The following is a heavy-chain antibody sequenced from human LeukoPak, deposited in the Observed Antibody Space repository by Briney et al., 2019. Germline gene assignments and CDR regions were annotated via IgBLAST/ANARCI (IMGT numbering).Heavy chain of an antibody. Sequence: GGSLRLSCAASGFIFSSYEMNWVRQAPGKGLEWVTYISSSGSTTYYADSVKGRFTISRDNSKNTLYLQINSLRAEDTAVYYCAKEGDYGGTLDYWGQGTLVTVSS. CDR1: GFIFSSYE. V-gene: IGHV3-48*03. J-gene: IGHJ4*02. CDR2: ISSSGSTT. CDR3: AKEGDYGGTLDY. D-gene: IGHD4-23*01.